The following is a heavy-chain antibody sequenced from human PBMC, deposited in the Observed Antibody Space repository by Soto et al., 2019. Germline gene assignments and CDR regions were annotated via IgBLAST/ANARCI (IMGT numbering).Heavy chain of an antibody. CDR1: GFTFSSYA. V-gene: IGHV3-30-3*01. Sequence: GGSLRLSCAASGFTFSSYAMHWVRQAPGKGLEWVAVISYDGSNKYYADSVKGRFTISRDNSKNTLYLQMNSLRAEDTAVYYCARSLTNAPHNLNFGGQGTLVTVSS. CDR3: ARSLTNAPHNLNF. D-gene: IGHD1-1*01. CDR2: ISYDGSNK. J-gene: IGHJ4*02.